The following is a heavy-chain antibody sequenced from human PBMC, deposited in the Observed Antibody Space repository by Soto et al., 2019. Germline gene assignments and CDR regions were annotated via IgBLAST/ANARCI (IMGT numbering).Heavy chain of an antibody. V-gene: IGHV3-33*01. CDR2: IWYDGSNK. CDR1: GFMFSSHG. Sequence: QVQLVESGGGVAQPGRSLRLSCAASGFMFSSHGMHWIRQAPGKGLEWVAVIWYDGSNKYYADSVKGRFTLSRDNSKNTLYLQMNSLRVEDTAVYYCGPDTLDYWGQGTVVTVSS. J-gene: IGHJ4*02. CDR3: GPDTLDY.